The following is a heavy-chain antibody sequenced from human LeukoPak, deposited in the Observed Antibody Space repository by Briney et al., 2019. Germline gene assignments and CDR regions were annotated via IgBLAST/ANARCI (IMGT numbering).Heavy chain of an antibody. D-gene: IGHD5-12*01. J-gene: IGHJ4*02. CDR2: ISSSSSYI. CDR3: ARTAYSDYSLGF. V-gene: IGHV3-21*01. CDR1: GFTFSSYS. Sequence: PGGSLRLSCAASGFTFSSYSMNWVRQAPGKGLAWVSSISSSSSYIYYADSVKGRFTISRDNAKNSLYLQMNSLRAEDTAVYYCARTAYSDYSLGFWGQGTLVTVSS.